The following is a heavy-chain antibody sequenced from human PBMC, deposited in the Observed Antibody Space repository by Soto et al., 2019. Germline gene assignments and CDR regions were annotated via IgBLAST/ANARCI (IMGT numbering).Heavy chain of an antibody. V-gene: IGHV1-3*01. J-gene: IGHJ3*02. D-gene: IGHD2-15*01. CDR1: GDTFTTYA. CDR2: INAANGNT. CDR3: ARDKWSGPPRAAAFDI. Sequence: QVQLVQSGAEVKRPGASVKVSCKASGDTFTTYAMHWVRQAPGHRLEWLGWINAANGNTKYSQKFQDRVTITRDTSATTTYMELNSLGSEDTSVYYCARDKWSGPPRAAAFDIWGQGAMITVSS.